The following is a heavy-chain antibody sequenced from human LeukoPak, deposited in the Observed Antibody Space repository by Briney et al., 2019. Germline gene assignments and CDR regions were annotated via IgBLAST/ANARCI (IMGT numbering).Heavy chain of an antibody. J-gene: IGHJ3*02. Sequence: GESLKISCKGSGYSFTSSWIGWVRQMPGKGLEWMGIIYPGDSDTRYSPSFQGQVTISADKSISTAYLQWSSLKAPDTAMYYCARHKGEGGDAFDIWGQGTMVTVSS. CDR3: ARHKGEGGDAFDI. V-gene: IGHV5-51*01. CDR1: GYSFTSSW. D-gene: IGHD3-10*01. CDR2: IYPGDSDT.